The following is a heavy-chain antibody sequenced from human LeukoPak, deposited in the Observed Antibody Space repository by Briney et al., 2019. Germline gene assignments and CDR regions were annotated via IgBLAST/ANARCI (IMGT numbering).Heavy chain of an antibody. Sequence: SQTLSLTCTVSGYSISSGYYWGWIRQPPGKGPEWIATIYHSGDTYYKPSLKRRVTISVDTSKNQFSLRLSSVTAADTAMYYCARAKYGGHPGGDAFDVWGQGTMVTVS. CDR3: ARAKYGGHPGGDAFDV. CDR1: GYSISSGYY. V-gene: IGHV4-38-2*02. J-gene: IGHJ3*01. D-gene: IGHD2-21*01. CDR2: IYHSGDT.